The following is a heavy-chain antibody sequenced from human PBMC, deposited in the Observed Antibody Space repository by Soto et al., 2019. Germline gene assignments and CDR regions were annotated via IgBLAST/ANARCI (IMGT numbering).Heavy chain of an antibody. CDR3: AYLPCSGGSCYWFSFSGMDV. J-gene: IGHJ6*02. V-gene: IGHV2-5*02. CDR1: GFSLSTSGVG. D-gene: IGHD2-15*01. CDR2: IYWDDDK. Sequence: QITLKESGPTLVKPTQTLTLTCTFSGFSLSTSGVGVAWIRQPPGKALEWLALIYWDDDKRSRPSLESRLPITTDTSKIQVVLTMTNIDSVDTATYYCAYLPCSGGSCYWFSFSGMDVWGQGTTVTVSS.